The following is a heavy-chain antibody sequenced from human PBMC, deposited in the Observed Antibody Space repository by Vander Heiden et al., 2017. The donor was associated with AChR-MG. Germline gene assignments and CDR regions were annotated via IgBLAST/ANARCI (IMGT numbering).Heavy chain of an antibody. CDR1: GGSISSYY. D-gene: IGHD2-15*01. J-gene: IGHJ5*02. CDR2: IYYSGST. V-gene: IGHV4-59*01. Sequence: QVQLQESGPGPVKPSETLSLTRTVSGGSISSYYWSWIRQPPVRGLEWIGYIYYSGSTNYNPSRKSRVTISVDTSKNQFSLKLSSVTAADTAVYYCARGGDCSGGSCYFDAPVDNWFDPWGQGTLVTVSS. CDR3: ARGGDCSGGSCYFDAPVDNWFDP.